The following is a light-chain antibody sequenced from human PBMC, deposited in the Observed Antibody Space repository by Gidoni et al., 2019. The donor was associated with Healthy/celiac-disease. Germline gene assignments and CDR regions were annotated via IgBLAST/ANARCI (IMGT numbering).Light chain of an antibody. CDR1: SSDVGSYNL. Sequence: QPALPQPASVSGSPGQSITIYCTGRSSDVGSYNLVSWYQQHPGTAPKRMIYAFRTRPSGVSNRFSGSKAGNTASLTISGLQAEYEAGYYCCSYAGSSTWVFGGGTKLTVL. V-gene: IGLV2-23*02. CDR3: CSYAGSSTWV. J-gene: IGLJ3*02. CDR2: AFR.